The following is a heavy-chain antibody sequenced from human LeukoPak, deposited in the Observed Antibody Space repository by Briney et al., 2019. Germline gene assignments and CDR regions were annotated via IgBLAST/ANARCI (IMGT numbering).Heavy chain of an antibody. Sequence: GGSLRLSCAVSGFTVSGNYMSWVRQAPGKGLEWVSLIYSGGTTYHADSVKGRFTISRDNSKNTLYLQMNSLRAEDTAVYYCARRAGGYSHPYDYWGQGILVTVSS. CDR2: IYSGGTT. CDR3: ARRAGGYSHPYDY. V-gene: IGHV3-53*01. D-gene: IGHD4-23*01. J-gene: IGHJ4*02. CDR1: GFTVSGNY.